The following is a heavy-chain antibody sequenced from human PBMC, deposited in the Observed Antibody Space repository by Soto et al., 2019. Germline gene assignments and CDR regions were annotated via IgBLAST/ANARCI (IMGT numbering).Heavy chain of an antibody. D-gene: IGHD3-10*01. Sequence: SETLSLTCTVSGGSVSSGSYYLSWIRQPPGKGLEWIGYIYYSGSTNYNPSLKSRVTISVDTSKNQFSLKLSSVTAADTAVYYCARGELLWFGERDHYFDYWGQGTLVTVSS. CDR1: GGSVSSGSYY. CDR2: IYYSGST. J-gene: IGHJ4*02. V-gene: IGHV4-61*01. CDR3: ARGELLWFGERDHYFDY.